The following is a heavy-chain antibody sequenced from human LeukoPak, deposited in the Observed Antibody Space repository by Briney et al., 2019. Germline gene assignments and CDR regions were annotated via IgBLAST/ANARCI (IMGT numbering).Heavy chain of an antibody. V-gene: IGHV4-31*11. Sequence: PSETLSLTCAVSGGSISSGTHYWNWIRQHPGQGLGWIGHIYNTGSAYYNPSLKSRVTISVDTSKNQFSLKLSSVTAADTAVYYCARGLGVPAAVKLRNNWFDPWGQGTLVTVSS. CDR3: ARGLGVPAAVKLRNNWFDP. J-gene: IGHJ5*02. D-gene: IGHD2-2*01. CDR1: GGSISSGTHY. CDR2: IYNTGSA.